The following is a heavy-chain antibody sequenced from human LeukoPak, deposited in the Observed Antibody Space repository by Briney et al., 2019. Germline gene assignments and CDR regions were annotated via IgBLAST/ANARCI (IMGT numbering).Heavy chain of an antibody. D-gene: IGHD3-22*01. CDR1: GITFNRDW. J-gene: IGHJ4*02. V-gene: IGHV3-7*01. CDR2: IKEDGSEK. Sequence: GGSLRLSCTASGITFNRDWTAWVRQAPGKGLEWVANIKEDGSEKNYVDSVKGRFTISRDNAKNSLYLQMNSLRAEDTAVYYCAREGYYYDSSADYWGQGTLVTVSS. CDR3: AREGYYYDSSADY.